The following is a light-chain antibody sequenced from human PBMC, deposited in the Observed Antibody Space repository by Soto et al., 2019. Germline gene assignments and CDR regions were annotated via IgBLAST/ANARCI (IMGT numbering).Light chain of an antibody. V-gene: IGKV1-39*01. Sequence: DIPMTQSPSSLSASVGDRVTITCRASQSISSYLNWYQQKPGKAPKLLIYAASSLQSGVPSRFSGSGSGTDFTLTISSLPPEDFATYYCQQSYSTPDTFGQGTKLEIK. CDR3: QQSYSTPDT. CDR2: AAS. CDR1: QSISSY. J-gene: IGKJ2*01.